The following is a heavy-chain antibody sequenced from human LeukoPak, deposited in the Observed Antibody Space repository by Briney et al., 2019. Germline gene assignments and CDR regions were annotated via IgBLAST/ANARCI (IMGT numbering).Heavy chain of an antibody. CDR3: ASYRAATHYFDY. CDR1: GGSIRSYY. Sequence: SETLSLTCTVSGGSIRSYYWSWIRQPAGKGLEWIGRIYTSGSTNYNPSLKSRVTMSVDTSKNQFSLKLSSVTAADTAVYYCASYRAATHYFDYWGQGTLVTVSS. J-gene: IGHJ4*02. D-gene: IGHD2-15*01. CDR2: IYTSGST. V-gene: IGHV4-4*07.